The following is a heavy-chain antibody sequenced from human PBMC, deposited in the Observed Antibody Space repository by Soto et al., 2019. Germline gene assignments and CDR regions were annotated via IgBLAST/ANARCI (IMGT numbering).Heavy chain of an antibody. Sequence: QPWGSLRLSCAACGVTSRSHGRHRVRQAPSKGLEWVAVISYDGSNKYYADSVKGRFTISRDNSKNTLYLQMNSLRAEDTAVYYCAKDSGQDYYDFWSGYSKTYDYYYYGMDVWGQGTTVTVSS. J-gene: IGHJ6*02. CDR1: GVTSRSHG. V-gene: IGHV3-30*18. D-gene: IGHD3-3*01. CDR3: AKDSGQDYYDFWSGYSKTYDYYYYGMDV. CDR2: ISYDGSNK.